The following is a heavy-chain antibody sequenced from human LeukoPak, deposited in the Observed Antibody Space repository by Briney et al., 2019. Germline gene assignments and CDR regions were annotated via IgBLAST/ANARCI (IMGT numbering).Heavy chain of an antibody. Sequence: GRSLRLSCPASAFTVSSNYMSWVRQAAGDGLGWVSVIYSGGSTYYADSVKGRFTISRHNSKNTLYLQMNSLRAEDTAVYYCARAATTHSGYADWGQGTLVTVSS. D-gene: IGHD5-12*01. CDR1: AFTVSSNY. J-gene: IGHJ4*02. V-gene: IGHV3-53*04. CDR3: ARAATTHSGYAD. CDR2: IYSGGST.